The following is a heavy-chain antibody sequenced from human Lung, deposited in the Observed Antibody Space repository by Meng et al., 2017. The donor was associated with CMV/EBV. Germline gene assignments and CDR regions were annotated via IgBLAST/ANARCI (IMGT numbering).Heavy chain of an antibody. Sequence: GGSXRLXCAASGFXFNTYTLNWVRQAPGKGLEWVSSVSDVGDYVYYADSVKGRFTISRDNARNSLFLQMNSLRAEDTAVYYCARDLGYCSRTSCYMFYFDYWXQGTLVTVSS. J-gene: IGHJ4*02. CDR1: GFXFNTYT. CDR3: ARDLGYCSRTSCYMFYFDY. V-gene: IGHV3-21*01. D-gene: IGHD2-2*02. CDR2: VSDVGDYV.